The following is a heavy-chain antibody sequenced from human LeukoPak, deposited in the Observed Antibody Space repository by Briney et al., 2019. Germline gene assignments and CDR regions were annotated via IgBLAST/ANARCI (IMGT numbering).Heavy chain of an antibody. CDR1: GGSISSGDYY. D-gene: IGHD3-10*01. CDR2: IYYSGST. J-gene: IGHJ4*02. V-gene: IGHV4-31*03. CDR3: ARVDYYSSGNYFDY. Sequence: SQTLSLTCTVSGGSISSGDYYWSWIRQHPGKGLEWIGYIYYSGSTYYNPSLESRVTISVDTSKNQFSLKLSSVTAADTAVYYCARVDYYSSGNYFDYWGQGTLVTVSS.